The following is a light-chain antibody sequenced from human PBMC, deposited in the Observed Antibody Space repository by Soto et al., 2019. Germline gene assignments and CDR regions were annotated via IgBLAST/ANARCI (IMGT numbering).Light chain of an antibody. CDR2: AAS. CDR1: QSITSW. Sequence: DIQVTQSPSALSGTERDRVVITCRASQSITSWLAWYQQKPGPPPPLLIYAASSLESGVPSRFSGSGSGTEFPLTISSLPPDDFPTYYCHHYNDYWPFGQGTMADI. CDR3: HHYNDYWP. J-gene: IGKJ1*01. V-gene: IGKV1-5*01.